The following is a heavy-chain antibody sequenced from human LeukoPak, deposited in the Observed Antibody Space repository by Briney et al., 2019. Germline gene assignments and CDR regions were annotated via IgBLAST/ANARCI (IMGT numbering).Heavy chain of an antibody. Sequence: GSLRLSCAASGFTFSSYAMHWVRQAPGKGLEWVAVISYDGSNKYYADSVKGRFTISRDNSKNTLYLQMNSLRAEDTAVYYCARDLLRIAVCGVHYWGQGTLVTVSS. CDR2: ISYDGSNK. J-gene: IGHJ4*02. D-gene: IGHD6-19*01. CDR3: ARDLLRIAVCGVHY. V-gene: IGHV3-30*04. CDR1: GFTFSSYA.